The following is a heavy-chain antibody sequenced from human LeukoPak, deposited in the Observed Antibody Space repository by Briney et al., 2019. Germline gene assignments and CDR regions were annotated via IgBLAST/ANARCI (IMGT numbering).Heavy chain of an antibody. CDR2: IRNKANSYTT. D-gene: IGHD1-26*01. Sequence: GGSLRLSCAASGFTFSSYEMNWVRQAPGKGLEWVGRIRNKANSYTTEYAASVKGRFTISRDDSKNSLYLQMNSLKCEDTAVYYCAREWDSGSYYLGYFDYWGQGTLVTVSS. CDR3: AREWDSGSYYLGYFDY. J-gene: IGHJ4*02. CDR1: GFTFSSYE. V-gene: IGHV3-72*01.